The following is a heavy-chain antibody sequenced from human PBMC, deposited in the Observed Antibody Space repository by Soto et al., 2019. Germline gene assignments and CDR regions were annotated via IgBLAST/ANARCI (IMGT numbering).Heavy chain of an antibody. CDR3: ARDGGVPAADTNYYYYYMDV. CDR2: ISSSSSYI. Sequence: GGSLRLSCAASGFTFSSYSMNWVRQAPGKGLEWVSSISSSSSYIYYADSVKGRFTISRDNAKNSLYLQMNSLRAEDTAVYYCARDGGVPAADTNYYYYYMDVWGKGTTVTVSS. D-gene: IGHD2-2*01. V-gene: IGHV3-21*01. CDR1: GFTFSSYS. J-gene: IGHJ6*03.